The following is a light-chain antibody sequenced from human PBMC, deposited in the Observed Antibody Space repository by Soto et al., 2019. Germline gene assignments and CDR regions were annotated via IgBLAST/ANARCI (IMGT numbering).Light chain of an antibody. J-gene: IGKJ2*01. V-gene: IGKV1-5*03. Sequence: DIQMTQSPSTLSASVGDRVTITCRASQSISSWLAWYQQKPGKAPKLLIYKASSLESGVPSRFSGSGSGTEFTLTISSLQPDDFATYYCQQYNSYHSNFGHGTQVDI. CDR1: QSISSW. CDR3: QQYNSYHSN. CDR2: KAS.